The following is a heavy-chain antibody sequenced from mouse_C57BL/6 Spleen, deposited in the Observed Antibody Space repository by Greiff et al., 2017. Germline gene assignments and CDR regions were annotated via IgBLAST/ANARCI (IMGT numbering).Heavy chain of an antibody. CDR3: ARESSGYGAY. V-gene: IGHV3-6*01. J-gene: IGHJ3*01. CDR1: GYSITSGYY. Sequence: EVQLVESGPGLVKPSQSLSLTCSVTGYSITSGYYWNWIRQFPGNKLEWMGYISYDGSNNYNPSLKNRISITRDTSKNQFFLKLNSVTTEDTATYYCARESSGYGAYWGQGTLVTVSA. CDR2: ISYDGSN. D-gene: IGHD3-2*02.